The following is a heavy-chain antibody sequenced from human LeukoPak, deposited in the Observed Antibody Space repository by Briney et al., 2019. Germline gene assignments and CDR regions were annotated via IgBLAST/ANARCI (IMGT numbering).Heavy chain of an antibody. CDR3: EESRNAMIGGV. J-gene: IGHJ6*03. CDR2: ISSSGSTI. CDR1: GFTFSSYE. D-gene: IGHD3-10*02. V-gene: IGHV3-48*03. Sequence: GGSLRLSCAASGFTFSSYEMNWVRQAPGKGLEWVSYISSSGSTIYYADSVKGRFTISRDNAKNSLYLQMNSLRAEDTAVYYCEESRNAMIGGVSGTGTKVTPSS.